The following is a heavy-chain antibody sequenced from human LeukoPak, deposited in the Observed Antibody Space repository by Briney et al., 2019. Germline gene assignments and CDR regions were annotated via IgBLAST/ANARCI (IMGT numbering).Heavy chain of an antibody. V-gene: IGHV4-4*07. Sequence: PSETLSLTCTVSGGSISSHYWSWIRQPAGKGLEWIGRIYTSGSTNYNPSLKSRVTMSVDTSESQFSLKLSSVTAADTAVYYCARASSGQFYYFDYWGQGTLVTVSS. D-gene: IGHD6-19*01. J-gene: IGHJ4*02. CDR3: ARASSGQFYYFDY. CDR2: IYTSGST. CDR1: GGSISSHY.